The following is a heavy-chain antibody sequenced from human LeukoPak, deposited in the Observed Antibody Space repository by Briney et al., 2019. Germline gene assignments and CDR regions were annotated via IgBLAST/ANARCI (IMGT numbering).Heavy chain of an antibody. J-gene: IGHJ4*02. D-gene: IGHD2-2*01. CDR2: INWSGGST. Sequence: AGGSLRLSCTASGFAFAEHGMSWVRHVPGKGLEWVSGINWSGGSTGYADPLRGRFTISRDNAKNSLYLQMDSLRAEDTALYYCARAPVTSPFYVDYWGQGTLVTVSS. CDR3: ARAPVTSPFYVDY. V-gene: IGHV3-20*04. CDR1: GFAFAEHG.